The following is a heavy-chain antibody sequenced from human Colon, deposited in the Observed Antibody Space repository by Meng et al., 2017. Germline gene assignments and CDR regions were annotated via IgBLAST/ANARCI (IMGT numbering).Heavy chain of an antibody. D-gene: IGHD5-18*01. CDR1: GGSFSGYY. CDR3: AREGDTAMVLGD. Sequence: LETLSLTCAVYGGSFSGYYWSWIRQPPGKGLEWIGEINHSGSTNYNPSLKSRVTISVDTSKNQFSLKLSSVTAADTAVYYCAREGDTAMVLGDWGQGTLVTVSS. CDR2: INHSGST. V-gene: IGHV4-34*01. J-gene: IGHJ4*02.